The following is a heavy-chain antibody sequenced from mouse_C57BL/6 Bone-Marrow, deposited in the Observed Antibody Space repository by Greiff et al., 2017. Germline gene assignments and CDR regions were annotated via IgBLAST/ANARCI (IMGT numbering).Heavy chain of an antibody. Sequence: VQLQQSGAELARPGASVKLSCKASGYTFTSYGISWVKQRTGQGLEWIGEIYPRSGNTYYNEKFKGKATLTADKSSSTAYMELRSLTSEDSAVNFCARLLFRLWGAMDYWGRGTSVTVSS. CDR3: ARLLFRLWGAMDY. D-gene: IGHD6-5*01. J-gene: IGHJ4*01. CDR1: GYTFTSYG. V-gene: IGHV1-81*01. CDR2: IYPRSGNT.